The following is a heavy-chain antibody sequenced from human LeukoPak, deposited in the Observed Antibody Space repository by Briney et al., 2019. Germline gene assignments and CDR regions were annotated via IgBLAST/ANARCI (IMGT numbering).Heavy chain of an antibody. CDR3: TTDIAVAGTWDFFDY. Sequence: GGSLRLSCAASGFTFSNAWMNWVRQAPGKGLEWVGRIKSKTDGGTTDYAAPVKGRFTISRDDSKNTLYLQMNSLKTEDTAVYYCTTDIAVAGTWDFFDYWGQGTLVTVSS. V-gene: IGHV3-15*07. J-gene: IGHJ4*02. CDR1: GFTFSNAW. D-gene: IGHD6-19*01. CDR2: IKSKTDGGTT.